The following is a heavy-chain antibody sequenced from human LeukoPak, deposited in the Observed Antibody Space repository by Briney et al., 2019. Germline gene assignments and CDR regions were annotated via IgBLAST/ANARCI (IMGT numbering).Heavy chain of an antibody. CDR2: ISAYNGNT. J-gene: IGHJ5*02. CDR1: GYTFTSYG. V-gene: IGHV1-18*01. CDR3: AQYYDSSGSHGGSWFDP. Sequence: GASVKVSCKASGYTFTSYGISWVRQAPGQGLEWMGWISAYNGNTNYAQKLQGRVTMTTDISTSTAYMELRSLRSDDTAVYYCAQYYDSSGSHGGSWFDPWGQGTLVTVSS. D-gene: IGHD3-22*01.